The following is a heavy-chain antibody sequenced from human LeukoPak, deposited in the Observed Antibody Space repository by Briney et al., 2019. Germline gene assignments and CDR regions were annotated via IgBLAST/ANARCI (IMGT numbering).Heavy chain of an antibody. CDR1: GGSFSGYY. Sequence: SETLSLTCAVYGGSFSGYYWSWIRQPPGKGLEWIGEINHSGSTNYNPSLKSRVTISVDTSKNQFSLKLSSVTAADTAVYYCARRITIFGVVIARPFDYWGQGTLVTVSS. D-gene: IGHD3-3*01. CDR2: INHSGST. V-gene: IGHV4-34*01. J-gene: IGHJ4*02. CDR3: ARRITIFGVVIARPFDY.